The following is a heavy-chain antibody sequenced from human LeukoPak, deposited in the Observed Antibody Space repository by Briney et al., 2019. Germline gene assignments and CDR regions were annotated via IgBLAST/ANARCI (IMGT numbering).Heavy chain of an antibody. Sequence: PGGSLRLSCAASGFTFSSYTMNWVRQAPGKGLEWVSSISGSSYYIYYADSVKGRFIISRDNSKNTLYLQMNSLRAEDTAVYYCAELGITMIGGAWGKGTTVTISS. J-gene: IGHJ6*04. CDR2: ISGSSYYI. CDR1: GFTFSSYT. CDR3: AELGITMIGGA. V-gene: IGHV3-21*01. D-gene: IGHD3-10*02.